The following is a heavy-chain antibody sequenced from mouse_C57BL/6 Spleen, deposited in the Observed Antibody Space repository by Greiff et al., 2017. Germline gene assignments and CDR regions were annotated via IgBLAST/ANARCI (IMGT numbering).Heavy chain of an antibody. Sequence: VQLQQSGAELVKPGASVKISCKASGYAFSSYWMNWGKQRPGKGLEWIGQIYPGDGDTNYNGKVKGKATLSADKSSSTAYMQLSSLTSEDSAVYFCARVGRAFDSRGQGDTLTVSS. V-gene: IGHV1-80*01. CDR3: ARVGRAFDS. D-gene: IGHD4-1*01. J-gene: IGHJ2*01. CDR1: GYAFSSYW. CDR2: IYPGDGDT.